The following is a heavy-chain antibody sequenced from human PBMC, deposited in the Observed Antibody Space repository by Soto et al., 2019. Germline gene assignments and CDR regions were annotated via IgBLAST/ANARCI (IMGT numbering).Heavy chain of an antibody. D-gene: IGHD6-25*01. J-gene: IGHJ6*02. CDR3: ARDRAAKYYYYYYGMDV. Sequence: GGSLRLSCAASGSTFSSYGMHWVRQAPGKGLEWVAVIWYDGSNKYYADSVKGRFTISRDNSKNTLYLQMNSLRAEDTAVYYCARDRAAKYYYYYYGMDVWGQGTTVTVSS. CDR2: IWYDGSNK. CDR1: GSTFSSYG. V-gene: IGHV3-33*01.